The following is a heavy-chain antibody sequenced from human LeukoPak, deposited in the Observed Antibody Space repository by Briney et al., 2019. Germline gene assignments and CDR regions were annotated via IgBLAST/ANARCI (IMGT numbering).Heavy chain of an antibody. D-gene: IGHD1-26*01. CDR1: GYTFTGYY. Sequence: ASVTVSCKASGYTFTGYYMYWLRQAPGQGLEWMGWINPNSGGTNYAQKFQGRVTMTRDTSISTAYMEVSSLRSDDTAVYYCARGRIVGATPFFDYWGQGTLVTVSS. CDR3: ARGRIVGATPFFDY. V-gene: IGHV1-2*02. J-gene: IGHJ4*02. CDR2: INPNSGGT.